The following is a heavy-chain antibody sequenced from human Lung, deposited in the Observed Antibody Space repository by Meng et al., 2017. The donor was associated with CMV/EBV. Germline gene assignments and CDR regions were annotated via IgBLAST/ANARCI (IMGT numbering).Heavy chain of an antibody. Sequence: TFSSYAISWVRQAPGQGLEWMGGIIPILGIASYAQKFQGRVTITADKSTSTAYMELSSLRSEDTAVYYCARGAHYDILTGYYTLFDYWGQGTLVTVSS. CDR2: IIPILGIA. CDR3: ARGAHYDILTGYYTLFDY. V-gene: IGHV1-69*10. CDR1: TFSSYA. J-gene: IGHJ4*02. D-gene: IGHD3-9*01.